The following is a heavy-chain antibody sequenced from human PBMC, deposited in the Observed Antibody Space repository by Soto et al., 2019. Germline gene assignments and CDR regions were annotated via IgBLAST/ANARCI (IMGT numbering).Heavy chain of an antibody. CDR3: ARVIRGAYYNSPLDT. CDR1: GYTFTGYF. Sequence: QVQLLQSGAEVKKPGASVKVSCKASGYTFTGYFMHWVRQAPGQGLEWMGWINPYSGGADYAQSFQGRVTMTRDTSISTVYMELSRLRFDDTAVYYCARVIRGAYYNSPLDTWGQGTMVTVSS. CDR2: INPYSGGA. J-gene: IGHJ5*02. D-gene: IGHD3-10*01. V-gene: IGHV1-2*02.